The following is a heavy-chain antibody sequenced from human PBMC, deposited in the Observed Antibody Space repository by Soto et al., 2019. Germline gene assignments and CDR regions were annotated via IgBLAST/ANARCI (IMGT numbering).Heavy chain of an antibody. D-gene: IGHD1-1*01. J-gene: IGHJ4*02. CDR2: IYWDDDK. Sequence: QITLKESGPTQVKPTQTLTLTCTVSGFSLSSSGVGVGWIRQPPGKALEWLALIYWDDDKRYSPSLKTRLTVSRDTSKTQVVLTMPDMDPADTATYFCARSDSATGTAFGYWGQGTLVTVPS. CDR3: ARSDSATGTAFGY. CDR1: GFSLSSSGVG. V-gene: IGHV2-5*02.